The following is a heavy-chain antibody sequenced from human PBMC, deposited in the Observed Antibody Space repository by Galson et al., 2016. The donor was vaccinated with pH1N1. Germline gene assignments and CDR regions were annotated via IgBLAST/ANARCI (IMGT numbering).Heavy chain of an antibody. J-gene: IGHJ4*02. V-gene: IGHV4-31*03. Sequence: TLSLTCTVSGGSISSGGYYWSWIRQHPGKGLEWIGYIYYSGSTYFNPSLKSRVTISVDTSKNQFSLKLGSVTAADTAVYYCARSCSSRGTEYYFDYWGQGTLVTVSS. CDR2: IYYSGST. D-gene: IGHD6-13*01. CDR3: ARSCSSRGTEYYFDY. CDR1: GGSISSGGYY.